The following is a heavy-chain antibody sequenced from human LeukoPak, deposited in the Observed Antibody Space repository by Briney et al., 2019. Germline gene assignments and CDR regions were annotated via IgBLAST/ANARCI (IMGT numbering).Heavy chain of an antibody. CDR1: GGSISSYY. V-gene: IGHV4-59*01. Sequence: SETLSLTCTVSGGSISSYYWSWIRQPPGKGPEWIGYIYYSGSTNYNPSLKSRVTISVDTSKNQFSLKLSSVTAADTAVYYCARGPSYGDYALFNWGQGTLVTVSS. CDR3: ARGPSYGDYALFN. D-gene: IGHD4-17*01. J-gene: IGHJ4*02. CDR2: IYYSGST.